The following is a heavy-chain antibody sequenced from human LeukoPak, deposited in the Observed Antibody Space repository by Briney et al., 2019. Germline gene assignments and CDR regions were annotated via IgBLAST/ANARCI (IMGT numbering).Heavy chain of an antibody. J-gene: IGHJ4*02. Sequence: GESLKISCNSSGYIYTSYWIGWVRQMPGKGLEWMGIIYPGDSDTRYSPSFQGQVTISADKSISTAYLQWSSLKASDTAMYYCARVYSSSSGVDYWGQGTLVTVSS. CDR2: IYPGDSDT. D-gene: IGHD6-6*01. CDR1: GYIYTSYW. V-gene: IGHV5-51*01. CDR3: ARVYSSSSGVDY.